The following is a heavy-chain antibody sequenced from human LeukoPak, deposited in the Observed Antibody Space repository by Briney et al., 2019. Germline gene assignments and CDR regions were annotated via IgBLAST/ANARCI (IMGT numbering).Heavy chain of an antibody. CDR2: IYPGDSDT. J-gene: IGHJ6*03. CDR3: ARLLVARGSYYYYYMDV. D-gene: IGHD3-10*01. Sequence: GEPLKVSCKGSGSTFTSYWIGWVRKLPGKALEWLGIIYPGDSDTRYSPSFQGQVTISADKSISTAYLQWSSLKASDTAMYYCARLLVARGSYYYYYMDVWGRGTTVTVSS. CDR1: GSTFTSYW. V-gene: IGHV5-51*01.